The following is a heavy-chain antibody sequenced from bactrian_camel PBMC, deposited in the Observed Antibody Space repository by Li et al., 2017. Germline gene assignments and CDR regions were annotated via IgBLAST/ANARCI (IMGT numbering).Heavy chain of an antibody. V-gene: IGHV3S53*01. CDR3: AVGIEMYRGNFLFCRTENNY. Sequence: HVQLVESGGGSMQAGESLKLSCAASGGTTSGLTIREVCMGWFRQAPDKEREAVARIYSDGSTIYGESTEGRFTLSQDNAKNTVYLQMNSLKTEDTAMYYCAVGIEMYRGNFLFCRTENNYWGQGTQVTVS. J-gene: IGHJ4*01. CDR2: IYSDGST. CDR1: GGTTSGLTIREVC.